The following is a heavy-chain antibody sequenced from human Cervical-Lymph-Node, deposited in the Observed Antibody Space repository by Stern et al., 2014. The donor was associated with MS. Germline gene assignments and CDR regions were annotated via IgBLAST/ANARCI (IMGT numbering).Heavy chain of an antibody. V-gene: IGHV3-30*18. J-gene: IGHJ3*02. D-gene: IGHD6-19*01. CDR1: GFTFSNFG. CDR2: ISYDEDNK. CDR3: AKGRTVAGKGVGAFDI. Sequence: VQLVQSGGGVVQPGRSLRLSCAASGFTFSNFGIHWVRQAPGKGLEWVALISYDEDNKFYADSVKGRVNVTRDNSKNTLDLQMNSLRVEDTAVYYCAKGRTVAGKGVGAFDIWGQGTMVTVSS.